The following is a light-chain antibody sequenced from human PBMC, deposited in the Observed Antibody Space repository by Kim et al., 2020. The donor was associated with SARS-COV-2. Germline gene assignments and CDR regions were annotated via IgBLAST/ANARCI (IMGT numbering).Light chain of an antibody. V-gene: IGLV1-44*01. CDR3: AAWDDSLNGSV. CDR1: RSNIGSNV. CDR2: SND. J-gene: IGLJ3*02. Sequence: GQRITISCSGGRSNIGSNVVNWYQQLPGTAPKLLIYSNDYRPSGVPDRFSGSKSGTSASLDISGLQSEDEADYYCAAWDDSLNGSVFGGGTQLT.